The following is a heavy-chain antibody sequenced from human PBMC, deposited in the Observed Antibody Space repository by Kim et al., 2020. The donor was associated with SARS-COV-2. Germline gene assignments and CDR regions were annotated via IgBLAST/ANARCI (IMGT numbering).Heavy chain of an antibody. CDR2: IYSGGST. CDR1: GFTVSSNY. J-gene: IGHJ6*02. V-gene: IGHV3-53*04. CDR3: ARYCSGGSCYSDYYYYGMDV. D-gene: IGHD2-15*01. Sequence: GGSLRLSCAASGFTVSSNYMSWVRQAPGKGLEWVSVIYSGGSTYYADSVKGRFTISRHNSKNTLYLQMNSLRAEDTAVYYCARYCSGGSCYSDYYYYGMDVWGQGTTVTVSS.